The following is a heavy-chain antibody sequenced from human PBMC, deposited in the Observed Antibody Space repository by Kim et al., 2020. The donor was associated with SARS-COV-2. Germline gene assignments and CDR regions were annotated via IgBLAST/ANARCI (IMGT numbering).Heavy chain of an antibody. J-gene: IGHJ4*02. CDR3: TRGTNGYAPGYFDY. D-gene: IGHD5-12*01. V-gene: IGHV3-49*03. Sequence: GGSLRLSCTASGFNFGDYAMSWFRQAPGKGLEWVGFIRSKAYGGTTEYAASVKGRFTISRDDSKSIAYLQMNSLKTEDTAVYYCTRGTNGYAPGYFDYWGQGTLVTVSS. CDR2: IRSKAYGGTT. CDR1: GFNFGDYA.